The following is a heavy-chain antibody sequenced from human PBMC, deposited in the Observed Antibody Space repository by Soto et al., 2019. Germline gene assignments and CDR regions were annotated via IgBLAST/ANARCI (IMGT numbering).Heavy chain of an antibody. CDR3: ANIIVGEWLVPGGY. CDR1: GFTFNSYS. Sequence: GGSLRLSCAASGFTFNSYSMNWVRQTPGKGLEWVSSISTSGSTIQYADSVRGRFTVSRDNSKSPLFLQMNSLRAQDTAVYYCANIIVGEWLVPGGYWGQGTLVTVSS. D-gene: IGHD6-19*01. J-gene: IGHJ4*02. V-gene: IGHV3-48*01. CDR2: ISTSGSTI.